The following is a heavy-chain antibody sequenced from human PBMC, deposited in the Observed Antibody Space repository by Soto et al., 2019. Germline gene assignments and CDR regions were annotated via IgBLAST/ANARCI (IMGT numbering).Heavy chain of an antibody. Sequence: EVQLVESGGGLVQPGGSLRLSCAASGFTFNNYWMHWVRQVPGKGLEWVSRIHTDGSTTNYADSVMGRFTISRDNADNTVYLQMNSLRAEDTAVYYCAIGIYLKYGLDVWGQGATVTVSS. CDR1: GFTFNNYW. CDR2: IHTDGSTT. CDR3: AIGIYLKYGLDV. J-gene: IGHJ6*02. V-gene: IGHV3-74*01. D-gene: IGHD3-16*02.